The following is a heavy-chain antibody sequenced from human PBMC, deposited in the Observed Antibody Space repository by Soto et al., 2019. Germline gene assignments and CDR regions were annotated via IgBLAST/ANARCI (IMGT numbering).Heavy chain of an antibody. J-gene: IGHJ4*02. CDR2: IIPYYNTL. CDR1: EGTFNSYA. Sequence: QAQVVQSGAEVRKPGSSVKLSCKASEGTFNSYAIAWVRQAPGQGLEWMGGIIPYYNTLNYAQKFQDRVTITADDATNTVYMELSSLRSDDTAVYFCASGASRWYPYFFESWAQGTLVTGSS. D-gene: IGHD6-13*01. CDR3: ASGASRWYPYFFES. V-gene: IGHV1-69*01.